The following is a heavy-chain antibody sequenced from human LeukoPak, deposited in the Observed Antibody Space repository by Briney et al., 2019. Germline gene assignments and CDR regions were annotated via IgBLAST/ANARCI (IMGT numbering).Heavy chain of an antibody. J-gene: IGHJ6*03. D-gene: IGHD3-10*02. Sequence: ASVKVSCKASGGTFSSYAISWVRQAPGQGLEWMGWINPNSGGTNYAQKFQGRVTMTRDTSISTAYMELSRLRSDDTAVYYCARDQGGWNFVRVYHYYYMTSGAKGPRSPSP. CDR2: INPNSGGT. CDR3: ARDQGGWNFVRVYHYYYMTS. V-gene: IGHV1-2*02. CDR1: GGTFSSYA.